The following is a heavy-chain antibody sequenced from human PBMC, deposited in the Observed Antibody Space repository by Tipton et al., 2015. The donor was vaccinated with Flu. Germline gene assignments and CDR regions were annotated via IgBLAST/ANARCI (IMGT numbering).Heavy chain of an antibody. D-gene: IGHD3-10*01. J-gene: IGHJ5*02. Sequence: TLSLTCTVSGGSISTYYWSWIRQPAGKGLEWIGRIYSGGNTNYNPSLKSRVTMSVDTSKNQVSLKLTSVTAADTAVYYCAREKPPFYYTSGDLSGFDPWGPGTLVTVSS. CDR2: IYSGGNT. CDR3: AREKPPFYYTSGDLSGFDP. CDR1: GGSISTYY. V-gene: IGHV4-4*07.